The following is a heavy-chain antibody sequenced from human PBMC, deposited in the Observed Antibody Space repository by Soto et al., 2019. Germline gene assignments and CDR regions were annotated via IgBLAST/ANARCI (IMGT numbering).Heavy chain of an antibody. V-gene: IGHV3-23*01. D-gene: IGHD3-22*01. Sequence: GGSLRLSCVGSGFTFDSHAMNWVRQAPGKGLECVAGITGSAGSTYYADSVKGRFTISKDNSKNTLYLQMNSLRAEDTAVYYCTKDKADKYDSSVDSWGQGTQVTVSS. J-gene: IGHJ4*02. CDR1: GFTFDSHA. CDR2: ITGSAGST. CDR3: TKDKADKYDSSVDS.